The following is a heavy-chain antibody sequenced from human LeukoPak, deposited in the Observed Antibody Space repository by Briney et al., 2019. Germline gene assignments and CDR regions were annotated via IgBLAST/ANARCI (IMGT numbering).Heavy chain of an antibody. CDR3: ASFGYCSSTSCYHGYYYYMDV. CDR1: GFTVSTNY. Sequence: GGSLRLSCAASGFTVSTNYMSWVRQAPGKGLEWVSLINSGGSTYYADSVKGRFTISRDNSKNTVYLQMNSLRAEDTAVYYCASFGYCSSTSCYHGYYYYMDVWGKGTTVTVSS. V-gene: IGHV3-66*02. J-gene: IGHJ6*03. D-gene: IGHD2-2*03. CDR2: INSGGST.